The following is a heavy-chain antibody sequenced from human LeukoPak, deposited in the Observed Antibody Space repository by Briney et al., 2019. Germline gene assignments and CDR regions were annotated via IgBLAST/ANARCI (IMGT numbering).Heavy chain of an antibody. CDR3: ARSPSVPAAPYYFDY. J-gene: IGHJ4*02. CDR2: IIPIFGTA. Sequence: SVKVSCKASGGTFSSYAISWVRQAPGQGLEWMGGIIPIFGTANYAQKFQGRVTITAVESTSTAYMELSSLRSEDTAVYYCARSPSVPAAPYYFDYWGQGTLVTVSS. D-gene: IGHD2-2*01. CDR1: GGTFSSYA. V-gene: IGHV1-69*01.